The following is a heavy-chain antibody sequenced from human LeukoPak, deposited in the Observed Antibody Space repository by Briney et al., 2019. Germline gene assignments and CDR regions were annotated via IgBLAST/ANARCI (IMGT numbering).Heavy chain of an antibody. Sequence: GGSLRLSCAASGFTFDDYAMHWVRQAPGKGLEWVSGISWNSGSIGYADSVKGRFTISRDNSKNTLYLQMNSLRAEDTAVYYCATGTLVAPDYWGQGTLVTVSS. CDR1: GFTFDDYA. D-gene: IGHD1-14*01. J-gene: IGHJ4*02. CDR2: ISWNSGSI. CDR3: ATGTLVAPDY. V-gene: IGHV3-9*01.